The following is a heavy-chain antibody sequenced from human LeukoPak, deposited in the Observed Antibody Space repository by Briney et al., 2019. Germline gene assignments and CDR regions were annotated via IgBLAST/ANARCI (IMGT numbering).Heavy chain of an antibody. CDR3: ARYSGSSLGFDY. D-gene: IGHD1-26*01. CDR1: GGSISSSSYY. J-gene: IGHJ4*02. CDR2: IYYSGTT. Sequence: PSETLSLTCTVSGGSISSSSYYWGWIRQPPGKGLEWIGSIYYSGTTYYNPSLKSRVTISVDTSQNQFSLKLSSVTAADTAVYYCARYSGSSLGFDYWGQGTLVTVSS. V-gene: IGHV4-39*01.